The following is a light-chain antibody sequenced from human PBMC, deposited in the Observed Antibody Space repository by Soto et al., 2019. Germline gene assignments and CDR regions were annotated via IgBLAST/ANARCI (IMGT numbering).Light chain of an antibody. Sequence: EIVMTQSPATLSVSPGERATLSCRARQSVSSNLAWYQQKPGQAPRLLIYGASTRATGIPARFSGSGSGTEFTLTISSLQSEEVAVYYCQQYNNWGTFGQGTKVEL. CDR2: GAS. CDR3: QQYNNWGT. J-gene: IGKJ1*01. V-gene: IGKV3-15*01. CDR1: QSVSSN.